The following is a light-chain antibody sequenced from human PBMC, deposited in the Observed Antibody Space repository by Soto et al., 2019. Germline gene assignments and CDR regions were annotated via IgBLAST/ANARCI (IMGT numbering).Light chain of an antibody. CDR1: SSDVGGYNY. CDR2: DVS. CDR3: SSYTGSSTLV. Sequence: CTGTSSDVGGYNYVSWYQQYPGKAPKLMIYDVSNRPSGVSNRFSGSKSGNTASLTISGLQAEDEADYYCSSYTGSSTLVFGGGTKVTVL. V-gene: IGLV2-14*04. J-gene: IGLJ2*01.